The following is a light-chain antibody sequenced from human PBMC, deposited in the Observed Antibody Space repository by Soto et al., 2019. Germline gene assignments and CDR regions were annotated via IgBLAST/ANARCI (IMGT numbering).Light chain of an antibody. CDR1: QDISKY. V-gene: IGKV1-33*01. CDR2: DAS. Sequence: DIQMTQSPSSLSASVGDRVTITCQASQDISKYLNGYQQKPGKAPKLLIYDASNLETGAPSRFSGGGSGTYFTLTINSQQTEDIAKYYCQQCKSLLSFGHGTNVDIK. CDR3: QQCKSLLS. J-gene: IGKJ3*01.